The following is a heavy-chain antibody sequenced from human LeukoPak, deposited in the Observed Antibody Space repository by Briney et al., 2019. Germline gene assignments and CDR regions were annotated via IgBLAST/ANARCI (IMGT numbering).Heavy chain of an antibody. D-gene: IGHD3-22*01. Sequence: SVKVSRKASGFTFTSSAVQWVRQARGQRLDWIGWIVVDSGNTNYAQKFQERVTITRDMSTSTAYMELSSLRSEDTAVYYCAAAVYDSSGYYVDYWGQGTLVTVSS. CDR1: GFTFTSSA. V-gene: IGHV1-58*01. J-gene: IGHJ4*02. CDR3: AAAVYDSSGYYVDY. CDR2: IVVDSGNT.